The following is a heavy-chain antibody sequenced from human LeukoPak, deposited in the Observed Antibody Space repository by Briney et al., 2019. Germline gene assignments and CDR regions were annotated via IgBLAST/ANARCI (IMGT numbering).Heavy chain of an antibody. CDR1: GFTFSSYS. V-gene: IGHV3-21*01. D-gene: IGHD3-16*01. Sequence: GGSLRLSCAASGFTFSSYSMNWVRQAPGKGLEWVSSISSSSSYIYYADSVKGRFTISRDNAKNSLYLQMNSLRAEDTAVYYCAKDLDYVTHDAFDIWGQGTMVTVSS. CDR2: ISSSSSYI. J-gene: IGHJ3*02. CDR3: AKDLDYVTHDAFDI.